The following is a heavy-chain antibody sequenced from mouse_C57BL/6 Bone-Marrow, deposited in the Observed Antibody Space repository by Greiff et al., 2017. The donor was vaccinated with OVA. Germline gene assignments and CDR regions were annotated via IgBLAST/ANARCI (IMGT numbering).Heavy chain of an antibody. CDR2: IHPNSGST. V-gene: IGHV1-64*01. D-gene: IGHD2-2*01. Sequence: QVQLQQPGAELVKPGASVKLSCKASGYTFTSYWMHWVKQRPGQGLEWIGMIHPNSGSTNYNEKFKSKATLTVDKSSSTAYMQLSSLTSEDSAGYYCASEEVYYCYDGGPYWYFDVWGTGTTVTVSS. CDR1: GYTFTSYW. CDR3: ASEEVYYCYDGGPYWYFDV. J-gene: IGHJ1*03.